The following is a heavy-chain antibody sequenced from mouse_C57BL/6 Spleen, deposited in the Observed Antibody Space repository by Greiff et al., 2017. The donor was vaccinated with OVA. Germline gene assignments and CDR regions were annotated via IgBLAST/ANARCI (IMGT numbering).Heavy chain of an antibody. J-gene: IGHJ4*01. CDR3: ATPRGYAMDY. CDR1: GYSFTGYY. CDR2: INPSTGGT. Sequence: VQLQQSGPELVKPGASVKISCKASGYSFTGYYMNWVKQSPEKSLEWIGEINPSTGGTTYNQKFKAKATLTVDKSSSTAYMQLKSLTSEDSAVYYCATPRGYAMDYWGQGTSVTVSS. V-gene: IGHV1-42*01.